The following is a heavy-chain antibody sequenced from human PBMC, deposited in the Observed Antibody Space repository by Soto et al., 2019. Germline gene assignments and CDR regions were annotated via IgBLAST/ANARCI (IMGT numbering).Heavy chain of an antibody. CDR1: GYSFTSYW. D-gene: IGHD3-10*01. V-gene: IGHV5-10-1*01. CDR3: ARLPSPYYYGSGSFPGSYP. CDR2: IDPSDSYT. Sequence: PGESLKISCKGSGYSFTSYWISWVRQMPGKGLEWMGRIDPSDSYTNYSPSFQGHVTISADKSISTAYLQWSSLKASDTAMYYCARLPSPYYYGSGSFPGSYPWGQGTLVTVSS. J-gene: IGHJ5*02.